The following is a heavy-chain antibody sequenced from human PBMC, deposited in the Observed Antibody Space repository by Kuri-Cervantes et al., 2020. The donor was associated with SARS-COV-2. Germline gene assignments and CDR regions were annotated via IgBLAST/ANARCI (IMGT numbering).Heavy chain of an antibody. J-gene: IGHJ4*02. D-gene: IGHD1-14*01. CDR3: ARGSLGRYLPFDY. V-gene: IGHV4-59*01. CDR2: IYYSGST. CDR1: GFTFSNAW. Sequence: ESLKISCAASGFTFSNAWMSWIRQPPGKGLEWIGYIYYSGSTNYNPSLKSRVTISVDTSKNQFSLKLSSVTAADTAVYYCARGSLGRYLPFDYWGQGTLVTVSS.